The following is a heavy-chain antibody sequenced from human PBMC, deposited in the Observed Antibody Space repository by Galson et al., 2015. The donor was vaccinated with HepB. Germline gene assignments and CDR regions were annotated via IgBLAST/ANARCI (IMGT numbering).Heavy chain of an antibody. J-gene: IGHJ6*03. D-gene: IGHD2-2*01. V-gene: IGHV3-9*01. CDR3: AKDIQYQLDYYYYMDV. CDR1: GFTVSSNY. CDR2: ITWNSGTI. Sequence: SLRLSCAASGFTVSSNYMSWVRQAPGKGLEWVSGITWNSGTIAYADSVRGRFTISRDNAKNSLYLQMNSLTTEDTALYYCAKDIQYQLDYYYYMDVWGKGTTVTVSS.